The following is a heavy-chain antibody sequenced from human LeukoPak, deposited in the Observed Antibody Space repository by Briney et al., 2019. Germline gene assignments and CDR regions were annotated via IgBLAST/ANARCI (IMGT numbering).Heavy chain of an antibody. Sequence: GGSLRLSCEVSGFDFSTYSMNWVRQPPGKGLEWVSEISWNGDTIGYADSVKGRFIISRDNTRRSLYLQMNSLRPEDTAFYYCSSTFGSGSYLHSWGQGTLVTVSS. CDR2: ISWNGDTI. D-gene: IGHD3-10*01. CDR3: SSTFGSGSYLHS. V-gene: IGHV3-9*01. J-gene: IGHJ5*02. CDR1: GFDFSTYS.